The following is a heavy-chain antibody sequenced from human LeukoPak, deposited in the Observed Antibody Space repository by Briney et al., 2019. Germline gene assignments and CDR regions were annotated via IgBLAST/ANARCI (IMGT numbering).Heavy chain of an antibody. D-gene: IGHD3-16*02. CDR1: SGSISTSNYY. V-gene: IGHV4-39*07. CDR2: IYYSGST. Sequence: SETLSLTCTVSSGSISTSNYYWGWIRQPPGKGLEWIGSIYYSGSTNYNPSLKSRVTISVDTSKNQFSLKLSSVTAADTAMYYCARATGGVIVDYWGRGTLVTVSS. CDR3: ARATGGVIVDY. J-gene: IGHJ4*02.